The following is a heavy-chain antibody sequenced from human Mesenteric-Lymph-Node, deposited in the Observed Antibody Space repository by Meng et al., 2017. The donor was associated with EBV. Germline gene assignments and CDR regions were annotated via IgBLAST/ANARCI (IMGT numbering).Heavy chain of an antibody. D-gene: IGHD3-22*01. CDR1: GYTFTRYY. CDR3: ASAWGSGSELDP. CDR2: INPSGDFT. V-gene: IGHV1-46*01. Sequence: QVKLGQSGAEVKKPGASVKVSCKGTGYTFTRYYIHWVRQAPGQGLEWMGIINPSGDFTSYAPKFQGRVTMTRDTSTNTVYMELSSLRSEDTAVYFCASAWGSGSELDPWGQGTLVTVSS. J-gene: IGHJ5*02.